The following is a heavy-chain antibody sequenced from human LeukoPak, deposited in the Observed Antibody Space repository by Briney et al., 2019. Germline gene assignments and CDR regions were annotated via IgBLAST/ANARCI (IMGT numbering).Heavy chain of an antibody. CDR1: GYTFTGYY. CDR3: ARGQWLVHPYSYYGLDV. D-gene: IGHD6-19*01. Sequence: ASVKVSCKASGYTFTGYYLHLLRQAPRQGLEWMGWTNPNNGATFYAQKFQGRVTMTRDTSVSTIYVDVSRLSSDDTAVYYCARGQWLVHPYSYYGLDVWGQGTTVTVSS. V-gene: IGHV1-2*02. CDR2: TNPNNGAT. J-gene: IGHJ6*02.